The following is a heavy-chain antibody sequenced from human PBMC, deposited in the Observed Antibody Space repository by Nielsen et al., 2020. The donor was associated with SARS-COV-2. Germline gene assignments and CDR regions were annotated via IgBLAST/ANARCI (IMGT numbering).Heavy chain of an antibody. CDR1: GGSISSSSYY. V-gene: IGHV4-39*01. CDR3: ARDVVVTGSLYYHYYGLDV. CDR2: IYYSGST. Sequence: SETLSLTCTVSGGSISSSSYYWGWIRQPPGKGLEWIGSIYYSGSTYYNPSLKSRVTISVDTSKNQFSLKLSSVTAADTAVYYCARDVVVTGSLYYHYYGLDVWGQGTTVTVSS. J-gene: IGHJ6*02. D-gene: IGHD2-21*02.